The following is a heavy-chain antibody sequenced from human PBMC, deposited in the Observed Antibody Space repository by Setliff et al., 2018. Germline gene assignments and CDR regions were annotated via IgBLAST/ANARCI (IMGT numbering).Heavy chain of an antibody. CDR2: ISYDGSNK. D-gene: IGHD3-3*01. J-gene: IGHJ4*02. CDR1: GYTFSDYW. Sequence: GESLKISCRGSGYTFSDYWIGWVRQMPGKGLEWMAVISYDGSNKYYADSVKGRFTISRDNSKNTLYLQMSSLRPEDTAVHYCARDQPGPYYNFWSGVPEPWGQGTLVTVSS. CDR3: ARDQPGPYYNFWSGVPEP. V-gene: IGHV3-30*19.